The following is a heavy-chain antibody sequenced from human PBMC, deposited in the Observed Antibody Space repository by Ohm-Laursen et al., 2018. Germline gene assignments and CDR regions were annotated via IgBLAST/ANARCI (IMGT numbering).Heavy chain of an antibody. CDR2: ISSSGSTI. V-gene: IGHV3-48*03. CDR1: GFTFSDYE. Sequence: GSLRLSCTASGFTFSDYEMNWVRQAPGKGLEWVSYISSSGSTIYYADTVKGRFTISRDNAKNSLYLQMNSLRAEDTALYYCAKDSQNYEVWGQGTLVTVSS. D-gene: IGHD1-7*01. J-gene: IGHJ4*02. CDR3: AKDSQNYEV.